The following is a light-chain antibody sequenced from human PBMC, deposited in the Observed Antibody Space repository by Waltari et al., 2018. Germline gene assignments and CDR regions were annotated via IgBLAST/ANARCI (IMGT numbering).Light chain of an antibody. V-gene: IGKV1-8*01. CDR1: QGISSY. CDR2: AAS. CDR3: QQYYSNPAT. Sequence: AIRITQSPSSLSASTGDRVTITCRASQGISSYLAWYQPKPGKDPKVLIYAASTLQSGVPSRFSGSGSGTDFTLTISCLQSEDFAIYYCQQYYSNPATFGQGTKVEIK. J-gene: IGKJ1*01.